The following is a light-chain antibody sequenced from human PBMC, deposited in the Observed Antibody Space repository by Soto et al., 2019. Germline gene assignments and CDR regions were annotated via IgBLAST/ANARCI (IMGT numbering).Light chain of an antibody. V-gene: IGKV3-20*01. CDR1: QSVSSSY. Sequence: EIVLTQSPGTLSLSPGERATLFCRASQSVSSSYLAWYQQKPGQAPRLLIYGASSRATGIPDRFSGSGSGTDFTLTITRLELEDFAVYYCKQYGTSPPITLGQGTRLAIK. CDR2: GAS. J-gene: IGKJ5*01. CDR3: KQYGTSPPIT.